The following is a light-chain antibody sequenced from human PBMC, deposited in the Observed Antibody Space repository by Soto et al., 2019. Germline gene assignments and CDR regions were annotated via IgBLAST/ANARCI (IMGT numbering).Light chain of an antibody. CDR2: AAS. CDR3: QQYDNWWT. V-gene: IGKV3-15*01. CDR1: QSLTSN. J-gene: IGKJ1*01. Sequence: EIVMTQSPATLSVSPGERAPLSCRASQSLTSNLAWYQQKPGQAPRILIYAASTRATGIPARFSGSGSGTEFTLTISSLQSEDFAVYYCQQYDNWWTFGQGTKVDIK.